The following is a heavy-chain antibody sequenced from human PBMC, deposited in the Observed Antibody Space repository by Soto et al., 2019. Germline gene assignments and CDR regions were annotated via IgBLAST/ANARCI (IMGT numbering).Heavy chain of an antibody. D-gene: IGHD6-13*01. CDR2: IYWNDEQ. J-gene: IGHJ6*02. CDR1: GFSLTSGVVG. V-gene: IGHV2-5*01. Sequence: QLTLKESGPPLVKPTQTLTLTCNFSGFSLTSGVVGVGWIRQPPGEALEWLALIYWNDEQYYNPSMRNSLTITRDTSKNQVVLTMTDMDPVDTATYYCAHRLPGPSGYDVWGQGTTVTVSS. CDR3: AHRLPGPSGYDV.